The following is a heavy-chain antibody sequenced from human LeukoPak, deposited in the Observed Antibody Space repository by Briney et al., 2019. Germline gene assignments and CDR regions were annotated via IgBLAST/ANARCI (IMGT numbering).Heavy chain of an antibody. J-gene: IGHJ4*02. CDR3: TTFNNWKKDDY. CDR1: GFTFGDYA. D-gene: IGHD1-1*01. Sequence: GGSLRLSCTASGFTFGDYAMSWVRQAPGKGLEWVGFIRSKAYGGTTEYAASVKGRFTISRDDSKSIAYLQMNSLKTEDTAVYFCTTFNNWKKDDYWGQGTLVTVSS. V-gene: IGHV3-49*04. CDR2: IRSKAYGGTT.